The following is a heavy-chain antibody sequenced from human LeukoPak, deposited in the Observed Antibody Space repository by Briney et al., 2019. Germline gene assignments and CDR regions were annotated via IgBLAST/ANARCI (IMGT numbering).Heavy chain of an antibody. CDR2: IYYSGST. J-gene: IGHJ4*02. CDR3: GRSPTVVTPHLDY. Sequence: PSETLSLTCTVSGGSISSYYWSWIRQPPGKGLEWIGYIYYSGSTNYNPSLQSRVTISVDTSKNQFSLKLSSVTAADTAVYYCGRSPTVVTPHLDYWGQGTLVTVSS. D-gene: IGHD4-23*01. CDR1: GGSISSYY. V-gene: IGHV4-59*01.